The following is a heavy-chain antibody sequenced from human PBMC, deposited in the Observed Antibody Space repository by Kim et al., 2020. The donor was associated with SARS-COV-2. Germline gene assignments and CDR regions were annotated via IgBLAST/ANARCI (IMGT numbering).Heavy chain of an antibody. J-gene: IGHJ4*02. D-gene: IGHD6-19*01. V-gene: IGHV3-21*01. Sequence: SYIYYADSVKGRFTISRDNAKNSLYLQMNSLRAEDTAVYYCARGSGWFDYWGQGTLVTVSS. CDR2: SYI. CDR3: ARGSGWFDY.